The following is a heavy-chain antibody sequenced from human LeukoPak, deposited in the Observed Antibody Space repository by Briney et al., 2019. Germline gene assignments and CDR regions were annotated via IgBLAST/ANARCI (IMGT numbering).Heavy chain of an antibody. V-gene: IGHV1-2*02. CDR1: GYTFTGYY. Sequence: ASVKVSCKASGYTFTGYYMHWVRQAPGQGLEWMGWINPNRGGTKYAQKFQGRVTMTRDTSISTAYMELSRLRSDDTAVYYCARDRASPSTRYYYDSSGPGTAFDIWGQGTMVTVSS. D-gene: IGHD3-22*01. CDR2: INPNRGGT. CDR3: ARDRASPSTRYYYDSSGPGTAFDI. J-gene: IGHJ3*02.